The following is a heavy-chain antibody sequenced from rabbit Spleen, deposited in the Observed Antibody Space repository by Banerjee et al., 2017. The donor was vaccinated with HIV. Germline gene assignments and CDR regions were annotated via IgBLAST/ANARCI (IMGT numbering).Heavy chain of an antibody. CDR1: GVSFISSYD. J-gene: IGHJ2*01. CDR2: IYAGSSGNT. V-gene: IGHV1S40*01. Sequence: QSLVESGGGLVKPAACLLLPCNTAGVSFISSYDMSWVLQAPGKGLEWMVCIYAGSSGNTYSAIWAKGRFTFSKTSSTTVTLQMASLTAAVTATYFCARNYVNAFDPWGPGTLVTVS. D-gene: IGHD1-1*01. CDR3: ARNYVNAFDP.